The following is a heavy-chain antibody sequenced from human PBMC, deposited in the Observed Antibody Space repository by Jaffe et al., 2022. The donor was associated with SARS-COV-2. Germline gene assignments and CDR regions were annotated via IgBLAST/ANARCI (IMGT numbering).Heavy chain of an antibody. CDR2: IYYSGST. CDR3: VRDNDNDASGIGSFDY. Sequence: QVQLEESGPGLVKPSQTLSLTCTVSGGSISSGGYYWNWIRQHPGKGLEWIAYIYYSGSTYYNPSLKSRVTMSLDTSKNQFSLKLSSVTAADTAVYYCVRDNDNDASGIGSFDYWGQGTRVTVAS. V-gene: IGHV4-31*03. D-gene: IGHD3-10*01. CDR1: GGSISSGGYY. J-gene: IGHJ4*02.